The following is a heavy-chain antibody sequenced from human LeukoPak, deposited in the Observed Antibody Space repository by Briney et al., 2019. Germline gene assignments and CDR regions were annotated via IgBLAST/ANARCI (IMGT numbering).Heavy chain of an antibody. J-gene: IGHJ5*02. CDR1: GGSISSSSYY. CDR3: AREEGDSSGYYYGNWFDP. V-gene: IGHV4-39*07. Sequence: SETLSLTCTVSGGSISSSSYYWGWIRQPPGKGLEWIGSIYYSGSTYYNPSLKSRVTISVDTSKNQFSLKLSSVTAADTAVYYCAREEGDSSGYYYGNWFDPWGQGTLVTVSS. D-gene: IGHD3-22*01. CDR2: IYYSGST.